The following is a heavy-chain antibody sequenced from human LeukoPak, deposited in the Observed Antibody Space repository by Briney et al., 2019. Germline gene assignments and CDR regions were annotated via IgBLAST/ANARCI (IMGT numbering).Heavy chain of an antibody. D-gene: IGHD1-26*01. CDR2: IYYSGST. J-gene: IGHJ4*02. Sequence: WDPVSHMCGLSGASLRSRGYFGRWTPQPRGEGLEGIGNIYYSGSTYYNASLQSRVTISIDTPKNQFSLRLNSVTAADTAMYYCAKSGGYGLIDYWGQGTLVTVSS. V-gene: IGHV4-39*01. CDR1: GASLRSRGYF. CDR3: AKSGGYGLIDY.